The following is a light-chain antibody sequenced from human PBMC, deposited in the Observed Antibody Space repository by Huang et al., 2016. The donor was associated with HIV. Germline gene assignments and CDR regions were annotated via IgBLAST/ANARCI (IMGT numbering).Light chain of an antibody. Sequence: EIVMTQSPATLSVSPGERAILLCRASQNIDTNVAWYQQKPGQAPRPLIFGASTRATGISAGFTGGGSETEFTLTINSVQSEDVAMYYCHQYNDWPPWTFGQGTRVEI. CDR3: HQYNDWPPWT. CDR2: GAS. CDR1: QNIDTN. V-gene: IGKV3-15*01. J-gene: IGKJ1*01.